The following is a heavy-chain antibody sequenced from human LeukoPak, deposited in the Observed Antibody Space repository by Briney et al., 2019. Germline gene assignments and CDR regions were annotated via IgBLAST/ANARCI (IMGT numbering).Heavy chain of an antibody. CDR3: ARRRVVVTAPPRYNWFDP. CDR2: IIPIFGTA. V-gene: IGHV1-69*13. J-gene: IGHJ5*02. D-gene: IGHD2-21*02. CDR1: GGTFSSYA. Sequence: ASVKVSCKASGGTFSSYAISWVRQAPGQGLEWMGGIIPIFGTANYAQKFQGRVTITADESTSTAYMELSSLRSEDTAVYYCARRRVVVTAPPRYNWFDPWGQGTLVTVSS.